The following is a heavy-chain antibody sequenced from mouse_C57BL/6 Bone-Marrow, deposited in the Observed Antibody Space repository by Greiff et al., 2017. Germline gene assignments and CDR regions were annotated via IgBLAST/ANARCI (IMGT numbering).Heavy chain of an antibody. CDR2: INPNYGTT. CDR3: ARRITTVVATNAMDY. J-gene: IGHJ4*01. D-gene: IGHD1-1*01. V-gene: IGHV1-39*01. Sequence: VQLQQSGPELVKPGASVKISCKASGYSFTDYNMNWVKQSNGKSLEWIGVINPNYGTTSYNQKFKGKATLTVDQSSSTAYMQLNGLTSEDSAVYYCARRITTVVATNAMDYWGQGTSVTVSS. CDR1: GYSFTDYN.